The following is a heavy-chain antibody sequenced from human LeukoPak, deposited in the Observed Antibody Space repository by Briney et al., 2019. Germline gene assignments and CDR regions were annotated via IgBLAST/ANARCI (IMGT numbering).Heavy chain of an antibody. CDR3: ARGTNRAFDI. V-gene: IGHV3-33*05. Sequence: GRSLRLSCAASGFTFSSYGMHWVRQAPGKGLEWVAVISYDGSDKYYADSVKGRFTISRDNSKNTLYLQMNSLRVEDTAVYYCARGTNRAFDIWGQGTMVTVSS. CDR1: GFTFSSYG. D-gene: IGHD1-1*01. CDR2: ISYDGSDK. J-gene: IGHJ3*02.